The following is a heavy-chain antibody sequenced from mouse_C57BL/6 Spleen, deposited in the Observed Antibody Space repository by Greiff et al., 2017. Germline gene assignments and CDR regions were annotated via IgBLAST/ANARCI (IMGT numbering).Heavy chain of an antibody. D-gene: IGHD6-1*01. J-gene: IGHJ4*01. CDR2: IYPCSGNT. CDR1: GYTFTSYG. CDR3: ARWPLCAMAY. V-gene: IGHV1-81*01. Sequence: QVQLQQPGAELARPGASVKLSCKASGYTFTSYGISWVKQRTGQGLEWIGEIYPCSGNTYYHEKFKGKATLTVDKSSSTAYMELRSLTSEDSAVYVCARWPLCAMAYWGQGTSVTVSS.